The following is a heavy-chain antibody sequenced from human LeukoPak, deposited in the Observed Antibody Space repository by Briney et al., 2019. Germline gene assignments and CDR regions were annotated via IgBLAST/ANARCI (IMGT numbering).Heavy chain of an antibody. D-gene: IGHD5-24*01. CDR1: GGSISSSS. Sequence: PSETLSLTCTVSGGSISSSSYYWGWIRQPPGKGLEWVSSISSSSSYIYYADSVKGRFTISRDNAKNSLYLQMNSLRAEDTAVYYCARGDGYNQNWGQGTLVTVSS. V-gene: IGHV3-21*01. J-gene: IGHJ4*02. CDR2: ISSSSSYI. CDR3: ARGDGYNQN.